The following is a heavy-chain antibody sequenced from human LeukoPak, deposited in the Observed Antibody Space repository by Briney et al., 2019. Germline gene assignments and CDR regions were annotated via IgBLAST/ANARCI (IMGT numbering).Heavy chain of an antibody. V-gene: IGHV3-23*01. Sequence: GGSLRLSCAASGFTFSSYAMSWVRQAPGKGLEWVSAISGSGGSTCYTDSVKGRFTISRDNAKNSLYLQMNSLRAEDTAVYYCARVGGAYYGSGSYYSGYWGQGTLVTVSS. CDR2: ISGSGGST. J-gene: IGHJ4*02. D-gene: IGHD3-10*01. CDR1: GFTFSSYA. CDR3: ARVGGAYYGSGSYYSGY.